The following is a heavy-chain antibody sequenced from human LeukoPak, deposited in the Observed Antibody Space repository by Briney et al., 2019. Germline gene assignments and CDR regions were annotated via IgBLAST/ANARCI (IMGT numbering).Heavy chain of an antibody. V-gene: IGHV4-59*05. Sequence: SETLSLTCTVSGGSISSYYWSWIRQPPGKGLEWIGSIYYSGSTYYNPSLKSRVTISVDTSKNQFSLKLSSVTAADTAVYYCARYQPYCSSTSCYMDYFDFWGQGTLVTVSS. CDR3: ARYQPYCSSTSCYMDYFDF. CDR2: IYYSGST. D-gene: IGHD2-2*02. CDR1: GGSISSYY. J-gene: IGHJ4*02.